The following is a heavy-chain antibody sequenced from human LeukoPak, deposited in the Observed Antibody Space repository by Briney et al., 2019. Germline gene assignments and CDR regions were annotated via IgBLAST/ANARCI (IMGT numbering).Heavy chain of an antibody. J-gene: IGHJ5*02. CDR1: GGSISSYY. V-gene: IGHV4-59*08. CDR2: IYYSGST. Sequence: SETLSLTCTVSGGSISSYYWSWIRQPPGKGLEWIGYIYYSGSTNYNPSLKSRVTISVDTSKNQFSLKLSSVAAADTAVYYCARTLAAFDPWGQGTLVTVSS. CDR3: ARTLAAFDP.